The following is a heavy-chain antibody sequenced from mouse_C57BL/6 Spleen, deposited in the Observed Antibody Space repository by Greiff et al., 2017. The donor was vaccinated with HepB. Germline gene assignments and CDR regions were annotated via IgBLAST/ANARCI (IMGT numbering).Heavy chain of an antibody. CDR3: ARRSGSSDFDY. D-gene: IGHD1-1*01. CDR2: INPSTGGT. J-gene: IGHJ2*01. V-gene: IGHV1-42*01. CDR1: GYSFTGYY. Sequence: VQLKQSGPELVKPGASVKISCKASGYSFTGYYMNWVKQSPEKSLEWIGEINPSTGGTTYNQKFKAKATLTVDKSSSTAYMQLKSLTSEDSAVYYCARRSGSSDFDYWGQGTTLTVSS.